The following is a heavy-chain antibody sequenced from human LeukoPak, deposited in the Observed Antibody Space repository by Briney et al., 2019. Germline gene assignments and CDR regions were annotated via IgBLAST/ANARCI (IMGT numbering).Heavy chain of an antibody. CDR3: ARAIAAANFDY. D-gene: IGHD6-13*01. CDR1: GFTFSNYW. CDR2: IKQDGSEK. J-gene: IGHJ4*02. Sequence: GGSLRLSCAASGFTFSNYWMSWVRQAPGKGLEWVANIKQDGSEKYYMDSVKGRFTISRDNAKNSLYLQMNSLRAEDTAVYYCARAIAAANFDYWGQGTLVTVSS. V-gene: IGHV3-7*01.